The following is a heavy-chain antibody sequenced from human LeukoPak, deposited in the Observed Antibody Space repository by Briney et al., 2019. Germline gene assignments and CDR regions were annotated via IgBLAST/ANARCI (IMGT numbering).Heavy chain of an antibody. CDR2: IYHTGRS. CDR1: GYSMRSGYY. D-gene: IGHD5-12*01. Sequence: SETLSLTCTVSGYSMRSGYYWGWIRPPPGKGLEWIGSIYHTGRSYYNPSLKSRVTISVDTSKNQFSLKLSSVTAADTAVYYCARDWTYSGSHGSFDYWGQGTLVTVSS. V-gene: IGHV4-38-2*02. CDR3: ARDWTYSGSHGSFDY. J-gene: IGHJ4*02.